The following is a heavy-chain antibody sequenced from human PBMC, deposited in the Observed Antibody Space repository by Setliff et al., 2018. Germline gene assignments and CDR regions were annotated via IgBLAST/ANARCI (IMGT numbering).Heavy chain of an antibody. J-gene: IGHJ6*03. Sequence: TLSLTCTVSGGSISSGSNYWSWIRQPAGRGLEWIGHIDPSGNTNYHPSLKSRVTISGDTSKNQFSLKLSSVTAADTAVYYCARRSPAYYSDSSGYFYDTSPYMDVWGKGTTVTVSS. CDR2: IDPSGNT. D-gene: IGHD3-22*01. CDR1: GGSISSGSNY. V-gene: IGHV4-61*09. CDR3: ARRSPAYYSDSSGYFYDTSPYMDV.